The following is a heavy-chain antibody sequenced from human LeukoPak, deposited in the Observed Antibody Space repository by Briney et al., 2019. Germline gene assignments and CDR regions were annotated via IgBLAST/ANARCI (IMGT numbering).Heavy chain of an antibody. V-gene: IGHV4-34*01. CDR2: FSHSGFP. CDR1: GGSFSGYS. J-gene: IGHJ4*02. D-gene: IGHD3-22*01. Sequence: SETLSLTCAIYGGSFSGYSWTWIRQPPGKGLEWIGEFSHSGFPVYNPSLGGRVTISIDASKNQFSLKLNSVTAADTAVYYCARQWRTPRGYYDSSGPDYWGQGTLVTVSS. CDR3: ARQWRTPRGYYDSSGPDY.